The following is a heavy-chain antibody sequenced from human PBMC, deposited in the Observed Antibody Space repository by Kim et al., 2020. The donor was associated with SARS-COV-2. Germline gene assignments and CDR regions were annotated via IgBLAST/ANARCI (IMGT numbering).Heavy chain of an antibody. V-gene: IGHV3-23*01. CDR3: AKFGRRYDTSGDPYFFDS. CDR2: ISGGGATT. CDR1: RFTFDTYA. D-gene: IGHD3-22*01. J-gene: IGHJ4*02. Sequence: GGSLRLSCAASRFTFDTYAMSWVRQAPGKGLEWVSGISGGGATTYYADSVKGRFTISRDNYKNTLYLQMSSLRADDTAFYYCAKFGRRYDTSGDPYFFDSWGQGTLVTVSS.